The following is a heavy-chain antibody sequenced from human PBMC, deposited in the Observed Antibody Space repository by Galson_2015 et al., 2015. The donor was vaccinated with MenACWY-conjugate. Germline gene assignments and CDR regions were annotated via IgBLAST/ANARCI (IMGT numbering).Heavy chain of an antibody. Sequence: FLRLSCAASGFTFSTYSMHWVRQTPGKGLEWVSSISGDSLYIYYADSMRGRFTISRDNAKNSLYLQMNSLRAEDTAVYYCARSPIKTFLDYWGQGILVTVSS. D-gene: IGHD5-12*01. CDR3: ARSPIKTFLDY. J-gene: IGHJ4*02. V-gene: IGHV3-21*01. CDR1: GFTFSTYS. CDR2: ISGDSLYI.